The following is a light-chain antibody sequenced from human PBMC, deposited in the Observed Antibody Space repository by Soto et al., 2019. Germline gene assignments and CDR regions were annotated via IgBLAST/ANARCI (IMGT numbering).Light chain of an antibody. Sequence: EIVLTQSPGTLSLSPGERATLSCRASQSVSSSYLAWYQQKPGQAPRLLIYGASSRATGIPDRFSGSGSGTDFTLTISRLEPEDFAVYYCQQYYGTPFTFGGGTKVEIK. CDR1: QSVSSSY. CDR2: GAS. CDR3: QQYYGTPFT. V-gene: IGKV3-20*01. J-gene: IGKJ4*01.